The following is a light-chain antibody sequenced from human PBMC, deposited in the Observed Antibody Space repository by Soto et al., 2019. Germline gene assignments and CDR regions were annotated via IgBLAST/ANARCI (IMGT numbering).Light chain of an antibody. CDR1: RSDVGGYSY. CDR2: EVS. CDR3: SSFSSITREV. Sequence: QSALTQPASVSGSPGQSITISCTGTRSDVGGYSYVSWYQQHPGKTPQLMIYEVSNRPSGVSHRFSGSKSGNTASLPLSGLQTEDEADYYCSSFSSITREVFGGGTKLTVL. V-gene: IGLV2-14*01. J-gene: IGLJ2*01.